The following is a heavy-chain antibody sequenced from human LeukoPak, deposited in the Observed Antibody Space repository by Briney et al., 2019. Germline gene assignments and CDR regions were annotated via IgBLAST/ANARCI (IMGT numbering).Heavy chain of an antibody. CDR3: ARETGTGGYFDY. CDR1: GFTFSTSE. V-gene: IGHV3-48*03. CDR2: ISSSGSTI. D-gene: IGHD1-7*01. Sequence: GGSLRLSCTASGFTFSTSEMNWVRQAPGKGLEWVSYISSSGSTIYYADSVKGRFTISRDNAKNSLFLQMNSLRAEDTAVYYCARETGTGGYFDYWGQGTLVTVSS. J-gene: IGHJ4*02.